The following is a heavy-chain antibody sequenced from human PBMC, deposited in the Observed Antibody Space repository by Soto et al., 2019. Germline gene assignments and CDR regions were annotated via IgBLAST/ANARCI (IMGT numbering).Heavy chain of an antibody. CDR1: GFTFSSYA. V-gene: IGHV3-64D*06. Sequence: GGSLRLSCSASGFTFSSYAMHWVRQAPGKGLEYVSAITSNGGSTYYADSVKGRFTISRDNSKNTLYLQMSSLRAEDTAVYYCVKGYSTSWYYYWGQGTLVTVSS. D-gene: IGHD6-13*01. J-gene: IGHJ4*02. CDR3: VKGYSTSWYYY. CDR2: ITSNGGST.